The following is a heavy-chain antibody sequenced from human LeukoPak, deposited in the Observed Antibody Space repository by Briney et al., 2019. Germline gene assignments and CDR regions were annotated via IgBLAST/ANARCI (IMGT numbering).Heavy chain of an antibody. D-gene: IGHD1-1*01. CDR3: ASNWSDFDY. Sequence: PSETLSLTCAVSGGSISSGGYYWSWIRQPPGKGLEWIGYIYHSGSTYYNPSLKSRVTISVDTSKNQLSLVLSSVTAADTAVYYCASNWSDFDYWGRGTLVTVSS. V-gene: IGHV4-30-2*01. CDR1: GGSISSGGYY. J-gene: IGHJ4*02. CDR2: IYHSGST.